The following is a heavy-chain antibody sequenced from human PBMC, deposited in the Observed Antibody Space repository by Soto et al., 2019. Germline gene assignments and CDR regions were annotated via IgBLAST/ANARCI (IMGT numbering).Heavy chain of an antibody. D-gene: IGHD5-18*01. Sequence: QVQLQQWGAGLLKPSETLSLTCAVYGGSFSGYYWSWIRQPPGKGLEWIGEINHSGSTNYNPSLQSRVTMSVDTSTHQFYLQMSSVTAADTAVYYWASGTAMVSPSFDYWGQGTLVTVSS. CDR2: INHSGST. V-gene: IGHV4-34*01. CDR3: ASGTAMVSPSFDY. J-gene: IGHJ4*02. CDR1: GGSFSGYY.